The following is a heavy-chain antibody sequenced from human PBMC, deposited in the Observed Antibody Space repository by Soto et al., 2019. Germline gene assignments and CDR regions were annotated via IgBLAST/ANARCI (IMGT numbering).Heavy chain of an antibody. CDR2: ISGGGGST. Sequence: EVQLLESGGGLVQPGGSLRLSCAASGFTFGNYGMNWVRQAPGKGLEWVSGISGGGGSTYYADSVKGRFTISRDPSNNTVFLEMNSLRAEDTAVYYCAQGFIVVVTVIRPDDSFDVWGQGTLVTVSS. CDR1: GFTFGNYG. J-gene: IGHJ3*01. D-gene: IGHD2-21*02. V-gene: IGHV3-23*01. CDR3: AQGFIVVVTVIRPDDSFDV.